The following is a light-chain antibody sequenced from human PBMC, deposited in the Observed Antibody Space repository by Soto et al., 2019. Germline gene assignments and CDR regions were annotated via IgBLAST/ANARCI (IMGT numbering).Light chain of an antibody. CDR3: QQYNNWPPSYT. V-gene: IGKV3-15*01. CDR2: GAS. Sequence: EIVMTQSPATLSVSPGERATLSCWASESITNNLAWYQQRPGQAPILLIYGASTRATGIPARFSGSGFGTEFTLTINSLQSKDFAVYYCQQYNNWPPSYTFGQGTKLEIK. J-gene: IGKJ2*01. CDR1: ESITNN.